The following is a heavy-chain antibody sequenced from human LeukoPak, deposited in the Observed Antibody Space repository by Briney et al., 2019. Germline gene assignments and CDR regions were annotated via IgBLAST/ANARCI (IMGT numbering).Heavy chain of an antibody. CDR1: GFTFSSYG. D-gene: IGHD3-9*01. Sequence: GGSLRLSCAASGFTFSSYGMHWVRQAPGKGLEWVAVISYDGSNKYYADSVKGRFTISRDNSKNTLYLQMNSLRAEDTAVYYCAKDRLRYFDWLSPGTGFGYWGQGTLVTVSS. CDR2: ISYDGSNK. CDR3: AKDRLRYFDWLSPGTGFGY. V-gene: IGHV3-30*18. J-gene: IGHJ4*02.